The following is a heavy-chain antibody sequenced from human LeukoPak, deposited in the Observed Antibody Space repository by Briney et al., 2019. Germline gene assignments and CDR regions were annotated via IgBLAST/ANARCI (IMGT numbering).Heavy chain of an antibody. CDR2: ISYSGGT. J-gene: IGHJ6*02. V-gene: IGHV4-59*01. CDR3: ARGPASHYYYYGMDV. D-gene: IGHD2-2*01. CDR1: GGSISSYY. Sequence: PSETLSLTCSVSGGSISSYYWSWIRQPPGKGLEWMGYISYSGGTNYNPSLKSRVTISIDTSKNQFSLKLNSVTAADTAVYYCARGPASHYYYYGMDVWGQGTTVTVSS.